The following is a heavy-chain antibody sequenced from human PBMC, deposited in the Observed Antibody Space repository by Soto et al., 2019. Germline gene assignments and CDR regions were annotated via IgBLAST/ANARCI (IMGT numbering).Heavy chain of an antibody. V-gene: IGHV1-8*01. J-gene: IGHJ6*03. CDR2: MNPNSGNT. D-gene: IGHD6-13*01. CDR1: GYTFTSYD. Sequence: ASVKVSCKASGYTFTSYDINWVRQATGQGLEWMGWMNPNSGNTGYAQKFQGRVTITRNTSISTAYMELSSLRSEDTAVYYCATTDSSSWIYYYYYMDVWGKGTTVTVSS. CDR3: ATTDSSSWIYYYYYMDV.